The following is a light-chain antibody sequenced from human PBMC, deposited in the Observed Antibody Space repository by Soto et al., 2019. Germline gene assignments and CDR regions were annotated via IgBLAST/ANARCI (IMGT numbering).Light chain of an antibody. CDR2: KAS. J-gene: IGKJ4*01. Sequence: DLQMPQSPSTLSASVGDRVTITCRASQSISSWLAWYQQKPGKAPKLLIYKASSLESGVPSRFSGSGSGTEFTLTISSLQPDDFATYYCQQYNSYPSFGGGTKVEIK. V-gene: IGKV1-5*03. CDR1: QSISSW. CDR3: QQYNSYPS.